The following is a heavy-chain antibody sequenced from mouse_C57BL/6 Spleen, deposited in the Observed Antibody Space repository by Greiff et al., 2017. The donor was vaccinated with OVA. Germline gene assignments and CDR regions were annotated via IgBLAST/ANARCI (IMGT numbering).Heavy chain of an antibody. CDR2: IDPEDGET. V-gene: IGHV14-2*01. CDR3: ARTGSSSYWYFDV. CDR1: GFNINDYY. Sequence: VQLQQSGAELVKPGASVKLSCTASGFNINDYYMHWVKQRTEQGLEWIGRIDPEDGETKYAPQFQGKATITADTSSNTAYLQLSSLTSEDTAVYYCARTGSSSYWYFDVWGTGTTVTVSS. J-gene: IGHJ1*03. D-gene: IGHD1-1*01.